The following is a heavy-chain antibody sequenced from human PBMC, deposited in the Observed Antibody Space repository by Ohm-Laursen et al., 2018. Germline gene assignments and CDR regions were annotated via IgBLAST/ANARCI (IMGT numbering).Heavy chain of an antibody. CDR1: GGSISSYY. CDR2: MYYSGST. J-gene: IGHJ6*02. Sequence: TLSLTCTVSGGSISSYYWSWIRQPPGKGLESIGYMYYSGSTNYNPSLKSRVTISIDTSKNQFSLKLSSVTAADTAVYYCARDSHDRSGYHYLNYYGMDVWGQGTTVTVSS. CDR3: ARDSHDRSGYHYLNYYGMDV. V-gene: IGHV4-59*01. D-gene: IGHD3-22*01.